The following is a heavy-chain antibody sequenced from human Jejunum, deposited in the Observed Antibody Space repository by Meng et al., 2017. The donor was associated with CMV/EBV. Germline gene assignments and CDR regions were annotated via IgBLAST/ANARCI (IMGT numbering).Heavy chain of an antibody. V-gene: IGHV1-69*05. D-gene: IGHD2-2*01. CDR3: ATDRPAPRGFDF. CDR1: GGTFSILS. J-gene: IGHJ4*02. CDR2: IVHFYGTT. Sequence: CKDSGGTFSILSLSWVRQAPGQGLEWMGGIVHFYGTTNYAQACQGRVTITTDESTNTAYMELSSLRSEDTAIYYCATDRPAPRGFDFWGQGTLVTVSS.